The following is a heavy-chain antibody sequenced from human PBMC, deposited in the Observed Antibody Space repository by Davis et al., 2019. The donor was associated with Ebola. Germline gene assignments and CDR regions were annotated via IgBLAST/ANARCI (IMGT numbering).Heavy chain of an antibody. CDR2: VSYDGSVT. V-gene: IGHV3-30*18. CDR3: AKETNEFSSSSNDY. Sequence: PGGSLRLSCAASGFTFSNFGMHWVRQAPDKGLEWVAVVSYDGSVTHYADSLRGRFTVSRDNSWNTVSLQMRSLRTDDTGVYYCAKETNEFSSSSNDYWGQGILVTVSS. CDR1: GFTFSNFG. J-gene: IGHJ4*02. D-gene: IGHD6-6*01.